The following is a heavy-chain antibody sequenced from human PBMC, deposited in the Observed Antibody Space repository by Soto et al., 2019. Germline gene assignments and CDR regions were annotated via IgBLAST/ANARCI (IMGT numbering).Heavy chain of an antibody. D-gene: IGHD2-2*01. V-gene: IGHV4-30-2*01. J-gene: IGHJ5*02. CDR3: ARVPDR. CDR2: SYQSGST. Sequence: QLQLQESGSGLVKPSQTLSLTCAFSGVSISSGGYSLGWIRHPPGKGLVWIGYSYQSGSTYYNPSLKSRGTISVDRAKNQFALKLSYVTAADTAVYYCARVPDRWGQGTLVTVSS. CDR1: GVSISSGGYS.